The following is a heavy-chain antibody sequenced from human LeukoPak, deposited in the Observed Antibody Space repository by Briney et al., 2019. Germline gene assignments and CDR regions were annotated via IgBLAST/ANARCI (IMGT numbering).Heavy chain of an antibody. CDR3: ARDYGNYYGSGSYPAHYYYYYGMDV. D-gene: IGHD3-10*01. CDR2: ISSSSSRYI. Sequence: PGRSLRLSCAASGFTFSSYSLNWVRQAPARGRDGVSSISSSSSRYIYYADSVKGRFTISRDNAKNSLYLQMNSLRDEDTAVYYCARDYGNYYGSGSYPAHYYYYYGMDVWGQGTTVTVSS. J-gene: IGHJ6*02. CDR1: GFTFSSYS. V-gene: IGHV3-21*01.